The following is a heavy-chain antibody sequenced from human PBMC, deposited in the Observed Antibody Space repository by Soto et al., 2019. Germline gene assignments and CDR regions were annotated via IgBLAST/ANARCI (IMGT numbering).Heavy chain of an antibody. CDR1: GFTFNTYS. CDR3: ASLSRFALDY. Sequence: VGSLRLSCAASGFTFNTYSMNWVRQAPGKGLEWVSSISSSSSYIYYTDSVKGRSTISRDNAKNSLYLQMNSLRAEDTAVYYCASLSRFALDYWGQGTLVTVSS. V-gene: IGHV3-21*01. CDR2: ISSSSSYI. D-gene: IGHD3-10*01. J-gene: IGHJ4*02.